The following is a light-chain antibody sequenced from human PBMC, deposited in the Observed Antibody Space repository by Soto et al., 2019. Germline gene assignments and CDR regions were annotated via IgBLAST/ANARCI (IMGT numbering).Light chain of an antibody. Sequence: IQMTQSPSTLSTSVGDRVTITCRASQSITSWLAWYQQKPGKAPKLLIYKASTLESGVPSRFSGSGSETEFTLTISSLQPDDFATYYCQQYHDYPWTFGQGTRV. CDR1: QSITSW. CDR3: QQYHDYPWT. J-gene: IGKJ1*01. CDR2: KAS. V-gene: IGKV1-5*03.